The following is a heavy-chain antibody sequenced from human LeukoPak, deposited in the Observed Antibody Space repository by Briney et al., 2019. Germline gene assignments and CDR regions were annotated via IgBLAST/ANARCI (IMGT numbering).Heavy chain of an antibody. Sequence: SETLSLTCAVYGGSFSGYYWSWIRQPPGKGLEWIGEINHSGSTNYNPSLKSRVTISVDTSKNQFSLKLSSVTAADTAVYYCARNLYARRNWFDPWGQGTLVTVSS. J-gene: IGHJ5*02. CDR3: ARNLYARRNWFDP. CDR1: GGSFSGYY. CDR2: INHSGST. V-gene: IGHV4-34*01. D-gene: IGHD2/OR15-2a*01.